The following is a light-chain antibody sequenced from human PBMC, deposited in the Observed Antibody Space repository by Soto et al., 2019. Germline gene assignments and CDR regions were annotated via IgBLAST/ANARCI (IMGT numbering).Light chain of an antibody. CDR2: DVN. Sequence: QSVLTQPPSASGSPGQSVTISCTGTSSDVGGYNYVSWYQQHPGKAPKLMISDVNKRPSGVPDRFSGSKSGNTASLTVSGLQAEDEADYYCSSYGGSNNLVFGGGTQLTVL. J-gene: IGLJ2*01. CDR3: SSYGGSNNLV. V-gene: IGLV2-8*01. CDR1: SSDVGGYNY.